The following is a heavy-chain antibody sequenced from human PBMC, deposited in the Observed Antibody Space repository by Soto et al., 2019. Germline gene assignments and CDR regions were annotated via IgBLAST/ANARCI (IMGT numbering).Heavy chain of an antibody. CDR1: EFTFRSYA. D-gene: IGHD1-26*01. V-gene: IGHV3-23*01. J-gene: IGHJ4*02. CDR3: ARPEYSGY. CDR2: ISGSGGST. Sequence: SLRLSCAASEFTFRSYAISWVRQVPGKGLEWVSGISGSGGSTYYADSVKGRFTISRDNAKNSLYLQMNSLRVEDTAVYYCARPEYSGYWGQGTLVTVSS.